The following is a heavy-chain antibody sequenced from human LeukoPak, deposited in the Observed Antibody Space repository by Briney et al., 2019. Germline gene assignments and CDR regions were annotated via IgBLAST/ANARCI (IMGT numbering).Heavy chain of an antibody. CDR3: ARASPLGRDCYLDN. CDR1: GFTFSVYW. V-gene: IGHV3-7*05. D-gene: IGHD2-21*02. Sequence: RGSPRDSRAASGFTFSVYWTSWVRQAPGKGLEWVANIRQDGGGYYSEDSVKGRYTISKDNSKNSLYLQMSSLRVEDTAVYYCARASPLGRDCYLDNWG. J-gene: IGHJ4*01. CDR2: IRQDGGGY.